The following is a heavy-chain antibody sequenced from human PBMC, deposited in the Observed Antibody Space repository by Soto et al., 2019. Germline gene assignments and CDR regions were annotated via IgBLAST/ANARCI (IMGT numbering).Heavy chain of an antibody. V-gene: IGHV1-8*01. D-gene: IGHD3-10*01. Sequence: KFSSKVHCYTNPRDHTTCLRHSTGQGLEWMGWMNPNSGNTGYAQKFQGRVTMTRNTSISTAYMELSSLRSEDTAVYYCARGGSVVGRLEPWGQGTMVTV. J-gene: IGHJ3*01. CDR2: MNPNSGNT. CDR1: CYTNPRDH. CDR3: ARGGSVVGRLEP.